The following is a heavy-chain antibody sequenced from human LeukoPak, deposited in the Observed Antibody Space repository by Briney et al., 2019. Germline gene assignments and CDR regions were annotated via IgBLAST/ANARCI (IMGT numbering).Heavy chain of an antibody. CDR2: ISSSGSTI. D-gene: IGHD3-9*01. J-gene: IGHJ6*02. CDR1: GFTFSDYY. V-gene: IGHV3-11*04. Sequence: GGSLRLSCAASGFTFSDYYMSWIRQAPGKGLEWVSYISSSGSTIYYADSVKGRFTISRDNAKNSLYLQMNGLRAEDTAVYYCARVQIITDYDILTGQIPCGMDVWGQGTTVTVSS. CDR3: ARVQIITDYDILTGQIPCGMDV.